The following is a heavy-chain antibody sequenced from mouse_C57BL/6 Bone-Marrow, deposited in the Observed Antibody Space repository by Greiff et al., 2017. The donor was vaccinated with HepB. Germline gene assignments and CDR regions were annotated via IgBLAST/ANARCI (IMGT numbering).Heavy chain of an antibody. CDR1: GYTFTSYW. CDR2: IDPSDSYT. V-gene: IGHV1-69*01. Sequence: QVQLQQPGAELVMPGASVKLSCKASGYTFTSYWMHWVKQRPGQGLEWIGEIDPSDSYTNYNQKFKGKATLTVDTSSSTAYMQLSSLTSEDSAVYYCARNSTGAMDYWGQGTSVTVSS. D-gene: IGHD2-5*01. CDR3: ARNSTGAMDY. J-gene: IGHJ4*01.